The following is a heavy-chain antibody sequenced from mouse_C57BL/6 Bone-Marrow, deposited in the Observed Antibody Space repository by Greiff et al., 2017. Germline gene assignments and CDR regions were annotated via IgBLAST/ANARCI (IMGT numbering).Heavy chain of an antibody. CDR1: GYTFTSYW. Sequence: VQLQQPGAELVMPGASVKLSCKASGYTFTSYWMHWVKQRPGQGLEWIGEIDPSDSYTNYNQKFKGKSTLTVDTSSSTAYMQLSSLTSEDTAVYYCARERDYYGSNPYYCAMDYWGQGTSVTVSS. D-gene: IGHD1-1*01. CDR3: ARERDYYGSNPYYCAMDY. V-gene: IGHV1-69*01. J-gene: IGHJ4*01. CDR2: IDPSDSYT.